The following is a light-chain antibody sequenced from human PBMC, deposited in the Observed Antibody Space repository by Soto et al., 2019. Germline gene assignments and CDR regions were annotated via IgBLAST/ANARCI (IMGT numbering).Light chain of an antibody. J-gene: IGLJ1*01. CDR2: EVR. CDR1: MRDVGAYNL. V-gene: IGLV2-14*01. Sequence: QSALTQPASVSGSPGQSITISCAGTMRDVGAYNLVSWYQQHPGRAPQLIIFEVRYRPSGIPDRFSGSKSGTSATLGITGFQTGDEADYYCGSWDSSLSAYVFGTGTKLTVL. CDR3: GSWDSSLSAYV.